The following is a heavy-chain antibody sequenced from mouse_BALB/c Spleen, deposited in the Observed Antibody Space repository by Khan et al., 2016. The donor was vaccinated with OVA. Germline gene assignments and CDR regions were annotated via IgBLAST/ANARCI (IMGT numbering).Heavy chain of an antibody. CDR2: INPSNGYP. CDR3: AREGAYYRSDGWFSY. V-gene: IGHV1-4*01. J-gene: IGHJ3*01. Sequence: QVQLQQSGAELARPGASVKMSCKASGYTFTTYTMHWVKQRPGQGLEWIGYINPSNGYPNYNQKFKDNSTLTAAKSSSPAYIHLASPTSDYSAVYYCAREGAYYRSDGWFSYWGQGTLVTVSA. D-gene: IGHD2-14*01. CDR1: GYTFTTYT.